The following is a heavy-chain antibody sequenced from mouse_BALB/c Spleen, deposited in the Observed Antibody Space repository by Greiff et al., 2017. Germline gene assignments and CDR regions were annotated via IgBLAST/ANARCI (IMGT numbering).Heavy chain of an antibody. CDR1: GFTFSSFG. V-gene: IGHV5-17*02. J-gene: IGHJ4*01. CDR3: AITTATGSYYAMDY. D-gene: IGHD1-2*01. Sequence: EVHLVESGGGLVQPGGSRKLSCAASGFTFSSFGMHWVSQAPEKGLEWVAYISSGSSTIYYADTVKGRFTISRDNPKNTLLLQMTSLRSEDTAMFYCAITTATGSYYAMDYWGQGTSVTVSS. CDR2: ISSGSSTI.